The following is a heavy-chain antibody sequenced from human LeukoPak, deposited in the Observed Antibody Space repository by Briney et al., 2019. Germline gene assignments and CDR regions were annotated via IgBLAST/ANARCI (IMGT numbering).Heavy chain of an antibody. D-gene: IGHD3-10*01. Sequence: SETLSLTCAVYGGSFSGYYWSWIRQPPGKGLEWIGEINHSGSTNYNPSLKSRVTISVDTSKNQFSLKLSSVTAADTAVYYCARVLCRVVRGVISYYYGMDVWGQGTTVTVSS. CDR1: GGSFSGYY. V-gene: IGHV4-34*01. CDR3: ARVLCRVVRGVISYYYGMDV. CDR2: INHSGST. J-gene: IGHJ6*02.